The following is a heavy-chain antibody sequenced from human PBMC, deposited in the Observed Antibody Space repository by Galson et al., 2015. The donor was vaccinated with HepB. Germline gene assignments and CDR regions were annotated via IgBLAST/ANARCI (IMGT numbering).Heavy chain of an antibody. Sequence: SLRLSCAASGFAFYNYGMHWVRQAPGKGLEWVAVISYDGSIKFYADSVKGRFTISRDSSMNTLYLQMNGLRVEDTALYFWSKPFSRNTTRGEGNHFDSWGQGVLVTVSS. CDR2: ISYDGSIK. V-gene: IGHV3-30*03. CDR1: GFAFYNYG. J-gene: IGHJ4*02. D-gene: IGHD1-14*01. CDR3: SKPFSRNTTRGEGNHFDS.